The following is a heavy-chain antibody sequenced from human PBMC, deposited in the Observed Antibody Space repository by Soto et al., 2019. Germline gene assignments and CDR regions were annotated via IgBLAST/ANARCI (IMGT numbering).Heavy chain of an antibody. CDR1: GFTFSDYN. J-gene: IGHJ4*02. CDR3: TREGDGSGFFSDF. D-gene: IGHD3-22*01. V-gene: IGHV3-48*01. CDR2: ISGRSNTI. Sequence: PGGSLRLSCVASGFTFSDYNMNWVSQAPGKGLEWVSFISGRSNTIYYADSVKGRFTISRDNAKNSLYLLMNSLRAEDTAVYYCTREGDGSGFFSDFWGQGALVTVSS.